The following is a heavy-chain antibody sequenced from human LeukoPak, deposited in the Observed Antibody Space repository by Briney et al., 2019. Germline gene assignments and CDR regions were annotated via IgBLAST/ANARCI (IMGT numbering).Heavy chain of an antibody. CDR2: INTNTGNP. Sequence: ASVKVSCKASGYTFTSYTMNWVRQAPGQGLEWVGWINTNTGNPTYAQGFTGRFVFSLDTSVSTAYLQISTLKAEDTAVYYCARERPGVIFDYWGQGTLVTVSS. J-gene: IGHJ4*02. V-gene: IGHV7-4-1*02. D-gene: IGHD3-10*01. CDR3: ARERPGVIFDY. CDR1: GYTFTSYT.